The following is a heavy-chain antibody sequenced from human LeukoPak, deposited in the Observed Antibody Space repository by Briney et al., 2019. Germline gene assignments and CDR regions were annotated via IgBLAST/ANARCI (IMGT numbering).Heavy chain of an antibody. CDR2: IRYDGSKK. Sequence: PGGSLRLSCAASGFTFNNYGMHWVRQAPGKGLEWVAFIRYDGSKKYYADSVKGRFTISRDNSKNTLYLQMNSLRAEDTAVYYCAKGAKRLGYCSGGTCYSNYDYYYMDVWGKGTTVTISS. CDR3: AKGAKRLGYCSGGTCYSNYDYYYMDV. CDR1: GFTFNNYG. D-gene: IGHD2-15*01. J-gene: IGHJ6*03. V-gene: IGHV3-30*02.